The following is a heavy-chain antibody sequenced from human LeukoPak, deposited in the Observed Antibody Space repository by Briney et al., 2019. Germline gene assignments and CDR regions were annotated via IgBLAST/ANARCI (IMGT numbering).Heavy chain of an antibody. V-gene: IGHV3-30-3*01. D-gene: IGHD5-18*01. CDR3: AKDQIQLWLGSVDY. Sequence: GGSLRLSCAASGFTFSSYAMHWVRQAPGKGLEWVAVISCGGSNKYYADSVKGRFTISRDNSKNTLYLQMNSLRAEDTAVYYCAKDQIQLWLGSVDYWGQGTLVTVSS. CDR2: ISCGGSNK. J-gene: IGHJ4*02. CDR1: GFTFSSYA.